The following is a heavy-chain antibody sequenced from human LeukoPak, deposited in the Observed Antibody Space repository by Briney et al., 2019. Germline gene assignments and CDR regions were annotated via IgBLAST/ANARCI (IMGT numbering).Heavy chain of an antibody. D-gene: IGHD7-27*01. CDR3: ASNTGTVFDY. V-gene: IGHV4-59*01. CDR1: GDFITAYY. CDR2: VYYSGST. Sequence: SETLSLTCTVSGDFITAYYWSWIRQPPGKGLEWIGYVYYSGSTEYSPSLRSRVTISLEMSKHQFSLNLTSVTAADTAVYYCASNTGTVFDYWGQGALVTVSS. J-gene: IGHJ4*02.